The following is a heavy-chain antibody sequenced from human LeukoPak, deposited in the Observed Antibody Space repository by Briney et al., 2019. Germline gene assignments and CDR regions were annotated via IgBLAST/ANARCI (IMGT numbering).Heavy chain of an antibody. CDR3: ARDLRLRSRNDAFDI. D-gene: IGHD5-12*01. CDR1: GGTFSSYA. V-gene: IGHV1-69*13. CDR2: NIPIFGTA. Sequence: GASVKVSCKASGGTFSSYAISWVRQAPGQGLEWMGGNIPIFGTANYAQTFQGRVTITADASTSTAYMELSSLRSEDTAVYYCARDLRLRSRNDAFDIWGQGTMVTVSS. J-gene: IGHJ3*02.